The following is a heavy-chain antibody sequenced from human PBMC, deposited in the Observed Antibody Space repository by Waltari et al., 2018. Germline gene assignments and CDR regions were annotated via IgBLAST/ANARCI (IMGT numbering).Heavy chain of an antibody. D-gene: IGHD6-13*01. CDR3: ARGGLYGQQLLESAFEI. V-gene: IGHV1-69*05. Sequence: QVQLVQSGAELKKPGSSVKVSCKVSGGSFRTHALTWVRQAPGQGLEWMGGIIPMCGTANYAQKIQDRVTINTDESMTTAYMHLSSLTSDDTAVYYCARGGLYGQQLLESAFEIWGQGTKVTVSS. J-gene: IGHJ3*02. CDR1: GGSFRTHA. CDR2: IIPMCGTA.